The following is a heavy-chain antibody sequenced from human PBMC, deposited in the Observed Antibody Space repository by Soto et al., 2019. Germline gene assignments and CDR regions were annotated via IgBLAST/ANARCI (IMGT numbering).Heavy chain of an antibody. V-gene: IGHV2-5*02. CDR1: GFSFNTRGVG. CDR3: AHLVPGPLRFAY. J-gene: IGHJ4*02. D-gene: IGHD6-19*01. Sequence: QITLKESGPSLIKPTQTLALTCTFSGFSFNTRGVGVAWIRQPPGKTLEWLAVIYWDNDRRYRPSLTDRLSITMDMSTKQVFLKMPNVDPVDTGIYYCAHLVPGPLRFAYWGQGALVTVSS. CDR2: IYWDNDR.